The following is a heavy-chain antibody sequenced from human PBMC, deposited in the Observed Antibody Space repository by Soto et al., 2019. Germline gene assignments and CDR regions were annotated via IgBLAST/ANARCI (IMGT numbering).Heavy chain of an antibody. D-gene: IGHD1-26*01. Sequence: QVQLVQSGAEVKKPGSSVKVSCKASRGTFSSYAISWVRQAPGQGLEWMGGIIPIFGTANYAQKFQGRVTITADESTSTAYMELSSLRSEDTAVYYCARDLPPSGGSYLASFDYWGQGTLVTVSS. CDR3: ARDLPPSGGSYLASFDY. CDR2: IIPIFGTA. CDR1: RGTFSSYA. J-gene: IGHJ4*02. V-gene: IGHV1-69*01.